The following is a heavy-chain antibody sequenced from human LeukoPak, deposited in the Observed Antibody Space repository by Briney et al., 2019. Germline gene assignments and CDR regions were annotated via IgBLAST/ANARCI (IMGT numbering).Heavy chain of an antibody. CDR2: ISGNGYNT. V-gene: IGHV3-23*01. Sequence: PGGSLRLSCAGSGFTLGSYAMSWVRQAPGKGLEWVSAISGNGYNTYYADSVKGRFTISSESSGNTLYLQMHNLRAEDTAVYYCVKGVRLRFAFYFDYWGQGTLVTVSS. J-gene: IGHJ4*02. CDR3: VKGVRLRFAFYFDY. D-gene: IGHD3-10*01. CDR1: GFTLGSYA.